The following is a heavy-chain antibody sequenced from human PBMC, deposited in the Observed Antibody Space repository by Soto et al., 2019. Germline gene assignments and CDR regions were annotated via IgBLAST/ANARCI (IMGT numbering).Heavy chain of an antibody. V-gene: IGHV3-23*01. Sequence: EVQLLESGGGLVQPGGSLRLSCAASGFTFSSYAMNWVHQAPGKGLEWVAGVSASGGGTSYADSVKGRFTISRDNSKDTLYLQMNSLSAEDTAVYYCAKSSSRAHYYAMDVWGQGTTVTVFS. CDR1: GFTFSSYA. CDR2: VSASGGGT. CDR3: AKSSSRAHYYAMDV. J-gene: IGHJ6*02. D-gene: IGHD2-2*01.